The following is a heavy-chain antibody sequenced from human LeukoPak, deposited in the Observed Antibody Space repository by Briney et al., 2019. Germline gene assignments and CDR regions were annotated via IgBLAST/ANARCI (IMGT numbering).Heavy chain of an antibody. J-gene: IGHJ4*02. Sequence: SETLSLTCIVSGGSIRSGGYYWSWIRQHPGKGLEWIGYIYYSGNAYYNPSLTSQVTISVDTSKNQFSLKLSSVTAADTAVYYCARAGYDSSGYSTYYFDYWGQGTLVTVSS. CDR3: ARAGYDSSGYSTYYFDY. V-gene: IGHV4-31*01. D-gene: IGHD3-22*01. CDR1: GGSIRSGGYY. CDR2: IYYSGNA.